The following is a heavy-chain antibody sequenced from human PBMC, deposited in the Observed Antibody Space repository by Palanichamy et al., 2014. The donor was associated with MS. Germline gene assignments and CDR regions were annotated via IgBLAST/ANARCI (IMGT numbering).Heavy chain of an antibody. CDR3: ATLLNWNYYYYYAVNV. Sequence: QVQLVQSGAEVKKAWGLSEGLLQGFRIHLPELSMHWVRQAPGKGLEWMGGFDPEDDETLYAQKFQGRVTLTEDTSTDTAYMELSSLRSEDTAVYYCATLLNWNYYYYYAVNVWGQGTTVTVSS. V-gene: IGHV1-24*01. CDR2: FDPEDDET. D-gene: IGHD1-1*01. CDR1: IHLPELS. J-gene: IGHJ6*02.